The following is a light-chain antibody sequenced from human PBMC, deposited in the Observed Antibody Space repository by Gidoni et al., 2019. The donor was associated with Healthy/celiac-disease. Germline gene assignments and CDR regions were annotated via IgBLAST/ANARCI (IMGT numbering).Light chain of an antibody. CDR3: QQYGSSSIT. V-gene: IGKV3-20*01. CDR2: GAS. Sequence: ESVLTQSPGTLSLSPGERATLSCRASQSVSSSYLAWYQQKPGQAPRLLIYGASSRATGIPDRFSGSGSGTDFTLTISSLEPEDFAVYYCQQYGSSSITFGQGTRLEIK. CDR1: QSVSSSY. J-gene: IGKJ5*01.